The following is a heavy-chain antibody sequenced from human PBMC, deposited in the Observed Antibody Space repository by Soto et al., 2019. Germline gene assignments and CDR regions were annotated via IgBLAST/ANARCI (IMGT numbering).Heavy chain of an antibody. V-gene: IGHV4-34*01. CDR1: GGSFSGYY. J-gene: IGHJ6*02. CDR2: INHSGST. D-gene: IGHD3-10*01. CDR3: ARAVGAFHPYYYYYGMDV. Sequence: PSETLSLTCAVYGGSFSGYYWSWIRQPPGKGLEWIGEINHSGSTNYNPSLKSRVTISVDTSKNQFSLKLSSVTAADTAVYYCARAVGAFHPYYYYYGMDVWGQGTTVTVYS.